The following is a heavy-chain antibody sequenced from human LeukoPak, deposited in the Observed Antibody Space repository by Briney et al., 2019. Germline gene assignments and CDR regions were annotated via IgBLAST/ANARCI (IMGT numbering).Heavy chain of an antibody. D-gene: IGHD2-15*01. CDR1: GFTFSSYS. CDR2: ISSGSSYI. CDR3: ARDYGIVVVVAAAHYYTDV. Sequence: PGGSLRLSCAASGFTFSSYSMNWVRQAPGKGLEWVSSISSGSSYIYYADSVKGRFTISRDNAKNSLYLQMNSLRAEDTAVYYCARDYGIVVVVAAAHYYTDVWGKGTTVTVSS. J-gene: IGHJ6*03. V-gene: IGHV3-21*01.